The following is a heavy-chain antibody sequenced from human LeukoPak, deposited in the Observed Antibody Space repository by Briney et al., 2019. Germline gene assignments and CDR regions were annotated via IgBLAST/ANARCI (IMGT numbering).Heavy chain of an antibody. J-gene: IGHJ6*02. D-gene: IGHD1-1*01. V-gene: IGHV1-69*04. CDR1: GYTFTSYG. CDR2: IIPILGIA. Sequence: SVKVSCKASGYTFTSYGISWVRQAPGQGLEWMGRIIPILGIANYAQKFQGRVTITADKSTSTAYMELSSLRSEDTAVYYCASGERLMDYYGMDVWGQGTTVTVSS. CDR3: ASGERLMDYYGMDV.